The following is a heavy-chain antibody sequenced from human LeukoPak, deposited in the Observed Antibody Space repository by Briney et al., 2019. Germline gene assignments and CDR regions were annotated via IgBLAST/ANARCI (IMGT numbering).Heavy chain of an antibody. CDR2: INPSGGST. Sequence: ASVKVSCKASGYTFTSYYMHWVRQAPGQGLEWMGIINPSGGSTSYAQKFQGRVTMTRDTSISTAYMELSSLRSEDTAVYYCAKGIFGVVISPCDFDPWGQGTLVTVSS. CDR3: AKGIFGVVISPCDFDP. J-gene: IGHJ5*02. CDR1: GYTFTSYY. V-gene: IGHV1-46*01. D-gene: IGHD3-3*01.